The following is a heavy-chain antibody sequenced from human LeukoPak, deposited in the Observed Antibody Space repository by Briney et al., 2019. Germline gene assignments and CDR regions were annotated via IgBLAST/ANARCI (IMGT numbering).Heavy chain of an antibody. D-gene: IGHD4-17*01. CDR3: ARVGGDQVGY. Sequence: GGSLRLSCAASGFTFSNFAMTWVRQAPGKGLEWVSGISGDSITTYYADSVKGRFTISRDNSKNTLYLQMNSLRAEDTAVYYCARVGGDQVGYWGQGTLVTVSS. CDR2: ISGDSITT. V-gene: IGHV3-23*01. J-gene: IGHJ4*02. CDR1: GFTFSNFA.